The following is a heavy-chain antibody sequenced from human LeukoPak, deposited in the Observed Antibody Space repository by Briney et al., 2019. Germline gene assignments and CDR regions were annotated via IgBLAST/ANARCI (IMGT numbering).Heavy chain of an antibody. V-gene: IGHV4-59*01. CDR3: ARAGFGGYKPFDY. D-gene: IGHD5-12*01. CDR2: IYYSGST. J-gene: IGHJ4*02. Sequence: SETLSPTCTVSGGSISSYYWSWIRQPPGKGLEWIGYIYYSGSTNYNPSLKSRVTISVDTSKNQFSLKLSSVTAADTAVYYCARAGFGGYKPFDYWGQGTLVTVSS. CDR1: GGSISSYY.